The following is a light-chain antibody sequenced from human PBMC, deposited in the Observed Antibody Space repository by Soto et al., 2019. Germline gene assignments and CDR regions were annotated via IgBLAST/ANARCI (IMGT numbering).Light chain of an antibody. CDR1: SSDVGGYNY. CDR2: EVS. J-gene: IGLJ2*01. CDR3: SSYAGSNNHVV. Sequence: QSALTQPPSASGSPGQSVTISCTGTSSDVGGYNYVSWYQQHPGKAPKLMIYEVSKRPSGVPDLFSGSNSGNTASLTVSGLQADDEADYYCSSYAGSNNHVVFGGGTKLTVL. V-gene: IGLV2-8*01.